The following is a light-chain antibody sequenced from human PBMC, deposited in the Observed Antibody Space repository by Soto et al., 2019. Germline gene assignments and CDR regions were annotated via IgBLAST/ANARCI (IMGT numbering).Light chain of an antibody. Sequence: QSVLTQPASVSGSPGQSITISCTGTSSDVGSYNLVSWYQQHPGKAPKLMIYEGSKRPSGVSNRFSGSKSGNTASLTISGLQAEDEADYYRCSYAGSSTWVFGGGTQLTVL. J-gene: IGLJ3*02. CDR2: EGS. V-gene: IGLV2-23*01. CDR3: CSYAGSSTWV. CDR1: SSDVGSYNL.